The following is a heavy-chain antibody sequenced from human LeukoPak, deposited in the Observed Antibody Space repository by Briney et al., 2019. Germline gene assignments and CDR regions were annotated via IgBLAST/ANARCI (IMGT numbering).Heavy chain of an antibody. CDR1: GFHFGDVW. CDR2: ISGSGGST. Sequence: GGSLRLSCVVSGFHFGDVWMSWVRQAPGKGLEWVSAISGSGGSTYYADSVKGRFTISRDNSKNTLYLQMNSLRAEDTAVYYCAKVRDYYDSSGSVYFDYWGQGTLVTVSS. J-gene: IGHJ4*02. V-gene: IGHV3-23*01. D-gene: IGHD3-22*01. CDR3: AKVRDYYDSSGSVYFDY.